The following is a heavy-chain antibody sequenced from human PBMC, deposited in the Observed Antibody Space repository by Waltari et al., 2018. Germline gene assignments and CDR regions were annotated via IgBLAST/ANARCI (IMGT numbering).Heavy chain of an antibody. D-gene: IGHD2-21*01. Sequence: QVQLVQSGAEVKKPGSSVKVSCKASGGTFSSYAINWVRQAPGQGLEWMGGIIPIFGTANYAQKFQGRVTITADESTSKGYSELSSLRSEDTAVDYCARRYCGGECYPTGFDIWGQGTMVTVSS. CDR1: GGTFSSYA. CDR2: IIPIFGTA. CDR3: ARRYCGGECYPTGFDI. J-gene: IGHJ3*02. V-gene: IGHV1-69*01.